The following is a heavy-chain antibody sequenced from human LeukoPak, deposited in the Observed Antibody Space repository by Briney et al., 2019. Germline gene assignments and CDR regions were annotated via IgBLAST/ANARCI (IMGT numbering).Heavy chain of an antibody. Sequence: VSGPTLVNPTQTLTLTCTFSGFSLSTSGMCVNWIRQPPGKGLEWIGSIYYRGTSYYNPSLKSRVTISVDTSKNQFSLRLSSVTAADTAVYYCARTTVTPEFDYWGQGSLVTVSS. CDR1: GFSLSTSGMC. J-gene: IGHJ4*02. CDR2: IYYRGTS. CDR3: ARTTVTPEFDY. V-gene: IGHV4-39*01. D-gene: IGHD4-17*01.